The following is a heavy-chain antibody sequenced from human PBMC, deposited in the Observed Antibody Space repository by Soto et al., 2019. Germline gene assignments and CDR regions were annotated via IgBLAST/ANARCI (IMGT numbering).Heavy chain of an antibody. D-gene: IGHD2-15*01. J-gene: IGHJ4*02. CDR2: IYYSGST. Sequence: SETLSLTCTVSGGSISSSSYYWGWIRQPPGKGLEWIGSIYYSGSTYYNPSLKSRVTISVDTSKNQFSLKLSSVTAADTAVYYCARQYCSGGSCYPTAFDYWGQGTLVTVSS. CDR3: ARQYCSGGSCYPTAFDY. V-gene: IGHV4-39*01. CDR1: GGSISSSSYY.